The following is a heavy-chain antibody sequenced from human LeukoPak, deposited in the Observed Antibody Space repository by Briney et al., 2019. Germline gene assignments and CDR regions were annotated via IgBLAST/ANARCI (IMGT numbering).Heavy chain of an antibody. D-gene: IGHD4-17*01. Sequence: GSLRLSCAASGFTFSTYSMNWVRQAPGKGLEWVSYISGSGTTKYYGDSVKGRFTISRDNAKNSLYLQMNSLKDEDTAVYYCAKSATRTVTHIDYWGQGTLVIVSS. V-gene: IGHV3-48*02. J-gene: IGHJ4*02. CDR1: GFTFSTYS. CDR2: ISGSGTTK. CDR3: AKSATRTVTHIDY.